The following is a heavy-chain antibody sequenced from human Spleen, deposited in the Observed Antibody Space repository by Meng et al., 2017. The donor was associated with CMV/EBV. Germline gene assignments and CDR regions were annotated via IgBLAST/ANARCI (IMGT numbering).Heavy chain of an antibody. J-gene: IGHJ5*02. D-gene: IGHD3-10*01. CDR1: GGSISSGSYY. CDR2: IYTSGST. Sequence: QVQPQESGPGLVKPSQTLSLTCTVSGGSISSGSYYWSWIRQPAGKGLEWIGRIYTSGSTNYNPSLKSRVTISVDTSKNQFSLKLSSVTAADTAVYYCARVDYYGSGSFNWFDPWGQGTLVTVSS. V-gene: IGHV4-61*02. CDR3: ARVDYYGSGSFNWFDP.